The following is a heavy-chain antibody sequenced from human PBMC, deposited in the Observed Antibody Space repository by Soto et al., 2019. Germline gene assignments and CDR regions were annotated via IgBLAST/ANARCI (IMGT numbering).Heavy chain of an antibody. CDR2: INHSGST. CDR3: ARGPYDFWSGYYTAGAFDI. V-gene: IGHV4-34*01. CDR1: GGSFSGYY. Sequence: PSETLSLTCAVYGGSFSGYYWSWIRQPPGKGLEWIGEINHSGSTNYNPSLKSRVAISVDTSKNQFSLKLSSVTAADTAVYYCARGPYDFWSGYYTAGAFDILGQGKMVTVS. J-gene: IGHJ3*02. D-gene: IGHD3-3*01.